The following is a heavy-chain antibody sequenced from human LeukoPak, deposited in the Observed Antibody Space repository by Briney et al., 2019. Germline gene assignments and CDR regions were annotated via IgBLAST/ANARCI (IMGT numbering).Heavy chain of an antibody. V-gene: IGHV4-59*11. CDR2: IYYSGST. CDR3: ARVPSDSSGYPHDWFDT. CDR1: GGSISSHY. Sequence: SETLSLTCTVSGGSISSHYWSWIRQPPGKGLEWIGYIYYSGSTNYNPSLKSRVTISVDTSKNQFSLKLSSVTAADTAVYYCARVPSDSSGYPHDWFDTWGQGTLVTVSS. D-gene: IGHD3-22*01. J-gene: IGHJ5*02.